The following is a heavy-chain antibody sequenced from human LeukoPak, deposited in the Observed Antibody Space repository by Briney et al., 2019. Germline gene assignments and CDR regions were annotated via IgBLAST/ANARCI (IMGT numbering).Heavy chain of an antibody. CDR2: IWYDGSKT. V-gene: IGHV3-33*01. CDR1: GFSFSSHG. D-gene: IGHD5-18*01. Sequence: GGSLRLSCAASGFSFSSHGMHWVRQAPGKGLEWVAVIWYDGSKTYYADSVKGRFTISRDNFKNTVYLQVSSLRAEDTAVYYCAREVTLRLGYWFDPWGQGTLVTVSS. J-gene: IGHJ5*02. CDR3: AREVTLRLGYWFDP.